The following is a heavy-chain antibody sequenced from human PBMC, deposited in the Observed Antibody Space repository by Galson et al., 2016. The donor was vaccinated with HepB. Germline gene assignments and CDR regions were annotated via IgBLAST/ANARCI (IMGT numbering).Heavy chain of an antibody. J-gene: IGHJ6*02. CDR2: SRNKANGFTT. CDR3: ARVGPLVSQSYHYGMDV. V-gene: IGHV3-72*01. Sequence: SLRLSCAASGFIFSDYYIDWVRQAPGRGLEWVGRSRNKANGFTTEYAASVQGRFTFSRDDSKTSLYLQMNSLKTEDTAVYYCARVGPLVSQSYHYGMDVWGQGTTVTVSS. CDR1: GFIFSDYY. D-gene: IGHD3-9*01.